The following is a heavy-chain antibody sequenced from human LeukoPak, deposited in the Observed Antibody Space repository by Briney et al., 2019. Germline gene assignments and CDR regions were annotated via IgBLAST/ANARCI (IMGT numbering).Heavy chain of an antibody. V-gene: IGHV3-9*01. D-gene: IGHD2-2*02. Sequence: GGSLRFSCAASGFTFDGYAMHWVRQPPGKGLEWVSGISWNSSNIGYADSVKGRFTISRDNAKNSLYLQMNSLRAEDTAVYYCARDPCSSTSCYNVNWFDPWGQGTLVTVSS. CDR2: ISWNSSNI. CDR3: ARDPCSSTSCYNVNWFDP. CDR1: GFTFDGYA. J-gene: IGHJ5*02.